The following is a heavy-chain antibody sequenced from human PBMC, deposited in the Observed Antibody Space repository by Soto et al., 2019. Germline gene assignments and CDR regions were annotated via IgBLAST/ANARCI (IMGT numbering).Heavy chain of an antibody. V-gene: IGHV3-33*01. Sequence: QVQLVESGGGVVQPGRSLSLSCAASGFTFSSYGMHWVRQAPGKGLEWVAVIWYDGSNKYYADSVKGRFTISRDNSKNTLYLQMNSLRAEDTAVYYCAREMYAAEIRYYYYYGMDVWGQGTTVTVS. CDR3: AREMYAAEIRYYYYYGMDV. D-gene: IGHD2-8*01. J-gene: IGHJ6*02. CDR1: GFTFSSYG. CDR2: IWYDGSNK.